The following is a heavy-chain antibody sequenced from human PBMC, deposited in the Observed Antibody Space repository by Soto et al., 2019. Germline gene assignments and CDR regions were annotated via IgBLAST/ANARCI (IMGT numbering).Heavy chain of an antibody. CDR1: GGSISSGGYY. CDR2: VYYSGST. CDR3: ARGYYCGGDCYFFDY. J-gene: IGHJ4*02. D-gene: IGHD2-21*02. Sequence: LSLTCTVSGGSISSGGYYWSWIRQPPGKGLEWIGYVYYSGSTNYNPSLKSRVTISLQMSKNQFSLKLSSVTAADTAVYYCARGYYCGGDCYFFDYWGQGTLVTVSS. V-gene: IGHV4-61*08.